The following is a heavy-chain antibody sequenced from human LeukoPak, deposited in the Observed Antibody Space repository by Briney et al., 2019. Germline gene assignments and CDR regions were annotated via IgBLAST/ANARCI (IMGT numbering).Heavy chain of an antibody. CDR3: AKVGGAAAGIR. CDR1: AFTFSHYG. D-gene: IGHD6-13*01. J-gene: IGHJ4*02. Sequence: PGRSLRLSWATAAFTFSHYGMHCVRQAPGKGLEWVAVIWSDGTNTYYRDPVKGRFTISRDNFQRTVYLQMNSLRAEDTAVYYCAKVGGAAAGIRWGQGALVTVSS. V-gene: IGHV3-33*06. CDR2: IWSDGTNT.